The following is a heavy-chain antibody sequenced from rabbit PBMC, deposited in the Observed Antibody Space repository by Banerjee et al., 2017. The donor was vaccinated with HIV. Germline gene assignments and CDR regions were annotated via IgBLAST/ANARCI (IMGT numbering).Heavy chain of an antibody. V-gene: IGHV1S45*01. CDR3: ARGYLGSGYQSNL. CDR1: GFDFSSGYD. J-gene: IGHJ4*01. Sequence: QEQLEESGGDLVKPGASLTLTCKASGFDFSSGYDMCWVRQAPGKGLEWIACIVTGSSGSTYYASWAKGRFTISKTSSTTVTLQMTSLTAADTATYFCARGYLGSGYQSNLWGQGTLVTVS. D-gene: IGHD1-1*01. CDR2: IVTGSSGST.